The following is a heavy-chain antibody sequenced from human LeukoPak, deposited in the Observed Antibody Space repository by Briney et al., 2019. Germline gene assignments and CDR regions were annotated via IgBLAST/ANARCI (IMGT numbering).Heavy chain of an antibody. Sequence: SETLSLTCAVSGGSISSSNWWSWVRQPPGKGLEWIGRIYTSGSTNYNPSLKSRVTMSVDTSKNHFSLKLSSVTAADTAVYYCARDLEDDLPDGGRFWFDPWGQGTLVTVSS. CDR2: IYTSGST. CDR1: GGSISSSNW. CDR3: ARDLEDDLPDGGRFWFDP. V-gene: IGHV4-4*02. D-gene: IGHD3-3*01. J-gene: IGHJ5*02.